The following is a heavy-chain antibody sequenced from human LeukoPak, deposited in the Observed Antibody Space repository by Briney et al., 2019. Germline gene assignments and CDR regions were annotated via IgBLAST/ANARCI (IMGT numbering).Heavy chain of an antibody. CDR3: GRRLDSWSFDY. J-gene: IGHJ4*02. D-gene: IGHD3-9*01. CDR1: GYSISIGYY. Sequence: SETLSLTCAVSGYSISIGYYWGWIRQPPGKGLEWIGSMYHSGSTYYNPSLKSRVTISVDTSKNQFSLKLSSVTAADTAVYYCGRRLDSWSFDYWGQGTLVTVSS. V-gene: IGHV4-38-2*01. CDR2: MYHSGST.